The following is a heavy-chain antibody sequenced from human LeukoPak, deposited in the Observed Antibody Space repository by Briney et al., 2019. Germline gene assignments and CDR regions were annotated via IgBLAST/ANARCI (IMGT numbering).Heavy chain of an antibody. CDR1: GGTFSSYA. D-gene: IGHD3-22*01. CDR2: IIPILGIA. CDR3: ARDYYDSSEIAY. V-gene: IGHV1-69*04. Sequence: SVKVSCKASGGTFSSYAISWVRQAPGQGLEWMGRIIPILGIANYAQKFQGRVTITADKSTSTAYMELSSLRSEDTAVYYCARDYYDSSEIAYWGQGTLVTVSS. J-gene: IGHJ4*02.